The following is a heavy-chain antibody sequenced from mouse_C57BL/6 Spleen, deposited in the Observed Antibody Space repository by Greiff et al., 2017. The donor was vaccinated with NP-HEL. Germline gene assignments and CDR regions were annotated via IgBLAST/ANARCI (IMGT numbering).Heavy chain of an antibody. CDR1: GYTFTSYW. J-gene: IGHJ3*01. CDR2: IDPSDSET. V-gene: IGHV1-52*01. CDR3: ARGGVGRGFAY. D-gene: IGHD4-1*01. Sequence: QVQLQQPGAELVRPGSSVKLSCKASGYTFTSYWMHWVKQRPIQGLEWIGNIDPSDSETHYNQKFKDKATLTVDKSSSTAYMQLSSLTSEDSAVYCCARGGVGRGFAYWGQGTLVTVSA.